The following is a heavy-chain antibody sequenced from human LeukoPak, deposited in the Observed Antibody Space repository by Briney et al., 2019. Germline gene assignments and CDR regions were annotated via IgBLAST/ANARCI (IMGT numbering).Heavy chain of an antibody. CDR2: ISASGGST. D-gene: IGHD3-10*01. CDR3: AKVIWFGELFFDY. Sequence: GGSLRLSCAASGFTFSSYGMHWVRQAPGKGLEWVSAISASGGSTYYADSVKGRFTISRDNSKNTLYLLMNSLRAEDTAVYYCAKVIWFGELFFDYWGQGTLVTVSS. CDR1: GFTFSSYG. J-gene: IGHJ4*02. V-gene: IGHV3-23*01.